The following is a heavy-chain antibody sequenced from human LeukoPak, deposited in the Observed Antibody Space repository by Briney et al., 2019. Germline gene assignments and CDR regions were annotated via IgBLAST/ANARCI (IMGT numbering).Heavy chain of an antibody. CDR2: VYHTGRI. Sequence: PSETLSLTGAVSSGSITSYYWNWIRHSPGGRLEWVGFVYHTGRITYNPSLKSRLSMSVDTSKSQVSLKLTSVTAADTAVYYAGSVRLGVSFFFDLWGRGTQVTVSS. D-gene: IGHD1-26*01. CDR3: GSVRLGVSFFFDL. CDR1: SGSITSYY. J-gene: IGHJ2*01. V-gene: IGHV4-59*01.